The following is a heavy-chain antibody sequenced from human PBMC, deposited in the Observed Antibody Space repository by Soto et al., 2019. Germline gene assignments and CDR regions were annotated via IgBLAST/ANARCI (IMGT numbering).Heavy chain of an antibody. D-gene: IGHD3-22*01. CDR2: IYYSGTT. V-gene: IGHV4-59*12. J-gene: IGHJ4*02. Sequence: SETLSLTCTVSGGSISSYYWSWIRQPPGKGLEWIGYIYYSGTTYYNPSLKSRVTMSVDTSKNQFSLKLTSVTAADTAVYYCARGPYDSSGNLGFDYWGQGTLVTVSS. CDR1: GGSISSYY. CDR3: ARGPYDSSGNLGFDY.